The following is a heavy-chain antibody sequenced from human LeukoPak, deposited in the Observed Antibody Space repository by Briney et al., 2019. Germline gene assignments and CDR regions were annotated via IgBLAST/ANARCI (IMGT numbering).Heavy chain of an antibody. V-gene: IGHV4-4*07. CDR2: IYTSGGT. D-gene: IGHD6-19*01. Sequence: PSETLSLTRTVSGGSISSYYWSWIRQPAGKGLEWIGRIYTSGGTNYNPSLKSRVTISVDKSKSQFSLKLSSVTAADTAVYYCARSVAGAYDYWGQRTLVTVSS. CDR1: GGSISSYY. J-gene: IGHJ4*02. CDR3: ARSVAGAYDY.